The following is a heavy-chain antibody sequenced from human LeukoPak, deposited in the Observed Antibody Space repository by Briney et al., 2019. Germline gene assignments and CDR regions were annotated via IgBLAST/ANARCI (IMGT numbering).Heavy chain of an antibody. CDR1: GGSISSFY. V-gene: IGHV4-4*07. CDR2: IYTSGST. D-gene: IGHD3-22*01. CDR3: ARDQYYYDSSGSIGVDY. J-gene: IGHJ4*02. Sequence: PSETLSLTCIVSGGSISSFYWSWIRQPAGKGLEWIGRIYTSGSTNYNPSLKSRVTMSVDTSKNQFSLKLSSVTAADTAVYYCARDQYYYDSSGSIGVDYWGQGTLVTVSS.